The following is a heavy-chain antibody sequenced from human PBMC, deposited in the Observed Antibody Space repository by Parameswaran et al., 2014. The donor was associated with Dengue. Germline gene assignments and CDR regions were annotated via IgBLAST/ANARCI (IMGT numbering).Heavy chain of an antibody. CDR3: ARDLRKYGSGRGWFDP. CDR2: IYYSGST. J-gene: IGHJ5*02. Sequence: WIRQPPGKGLEWIGYIYYSGSTNYNPSLKSRVTISVDTSKNQFSLKLSSVTAADTAVYYCARDLRKYGSGRGWFDPWGQGTLVTVSS. D-gene: IGHD3-10*01. V-gene: IGHV4-59*01.